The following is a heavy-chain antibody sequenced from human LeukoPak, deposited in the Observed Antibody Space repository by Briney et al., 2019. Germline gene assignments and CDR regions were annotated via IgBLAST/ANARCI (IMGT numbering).Heavy chain of an antibody. CDR1: GYTFTGYY. V-gene: IGHV1-2*02. D-gene: IGHD5-18*01. CDR2: INPNSGGT. J-gene: IGHJ3*02. Sequence: ASVKVSCKASGYTFTGYYMHWVRQAPGQGLEWMGWINPNSGGTNYAQKFQGRVTMTRDTSISTAYMELSSLRSEDTAVYYCARARGYSYGIVRKKNAFDIWGQGTMVTVSS. CDR3: ARARGYSYGIVRKKNAFDI.